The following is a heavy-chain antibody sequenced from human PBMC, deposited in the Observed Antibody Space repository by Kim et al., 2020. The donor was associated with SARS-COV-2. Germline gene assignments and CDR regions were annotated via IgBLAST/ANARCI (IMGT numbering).Heavy chain of an antibody. Sequence: GGSLRLSCAASTFAFSIYEMNWLRQAPGKGLEWLSYISNTGDTVYYAESIEGRFTISRDNANNSLFLQMDSLRVEETAVYYCALIMPRENSFNIWGQGTVVTLSS. J-gene: IGHJ3*02. CDR1: TFAFSIYE. CDR2: ISNTGDTV. CDR3: ALIMPRENSFNI. D-gene: IGHD2-2*01. V-gene: IGHV3-48*03.